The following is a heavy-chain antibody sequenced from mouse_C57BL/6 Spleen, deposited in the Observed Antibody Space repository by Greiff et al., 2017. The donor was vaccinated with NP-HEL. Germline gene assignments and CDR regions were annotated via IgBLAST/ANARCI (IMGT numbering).Heavy chain of an antibody. Sequence: QVQLQQSGAELVRPGASVTLSCKASGYTFTDYEMHWVKQTPVHGLEWIGAIDPETGGTAYNQKFKGKAILTADKSSSTAYMELRSLTSEDSAVYYCTREGAITTVLDYWGQGTSVTVSS. J-gene: IGHJ4*01. D-gene: IGHD1-1*01. CDR2: IDPETGGT. V-gene: IGHV1-15*01. CDR1: GYTFTDYE. CDR3: TREGAITTVLDY.